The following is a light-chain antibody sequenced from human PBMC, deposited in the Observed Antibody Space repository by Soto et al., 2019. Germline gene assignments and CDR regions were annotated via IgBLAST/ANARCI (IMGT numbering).Light chain of an antibody. CDR2: GAS. Sequence: EIVLTPSPGTLSLSPGERATLSSRASQTAISSYLAWHQQKPGQAPRLLIYGASSRAAGIPDRFSGSGSETDFTLTITSLRPEDFGVYYCQQYRSWPRTFGQGTKVDIK. J-gene: IGKJ1*01. V-gene: IGKV3-20*01. CDR1: QTAISSY. CDR3: QQYRSWPRT.